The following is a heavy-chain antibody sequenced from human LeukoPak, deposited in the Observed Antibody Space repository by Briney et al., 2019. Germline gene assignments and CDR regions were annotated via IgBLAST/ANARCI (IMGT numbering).Heavy chain of an antibody. V-gene: IGHV3-74*01. J-gene: IGHJ4*02. Sequence: GGSLRLSCAASRFTFSSFWMHWVPQAPGKGLVWVLRNTSDGSSTSYADSVRGRFTMSRDNAKNTLYLQMNSLRAEDTAVYYCAREFSAAAGFLDYWGQGTLVTVSS. D-gene: IGHD6-13*01. CDR2: NTSDGSST. CDR1: RFTFSSFW. CDR3: AREFSAAAGFLDY.